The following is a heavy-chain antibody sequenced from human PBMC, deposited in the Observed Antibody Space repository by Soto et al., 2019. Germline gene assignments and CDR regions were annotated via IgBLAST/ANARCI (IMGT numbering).Heavy chain of an antibody. V-gene: IGHV1-2*04. D-gene: IGHD6-6*01. J-gene: IGHJ6*02. CDR3: ARAIAARPPDYYYGMDV. CDR1: GYTFTGYY. CDR2: INPNSGGT. Sequence: HVQLVQSGAEVKKPGASVKVSCKASGYTFTGYYMHWVRQAPGQGLEWMGWINPNSGGTNYAQKFQGWVTTARDTSISTAYMELSRMRADDTAVYYCARAIAARPPDYYYGMDVWGQGTTVTVSS.